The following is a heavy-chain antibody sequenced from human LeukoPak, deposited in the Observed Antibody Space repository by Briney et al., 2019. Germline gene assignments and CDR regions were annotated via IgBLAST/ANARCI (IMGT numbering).Heavy chain of an antibody. CDR1: GFTFSDYY. Sequence: GGSLRLSCAASGFTFSDYYMSWIRQAPGKGLEWVSYISSSGSTIYYADSVKGRFTISRDNAKNSLYLQMNSLRAEDTAVYYCATLRGLRYCSSTSCYTRRNWFDPWGQGTLVSVSS. D-gene: IGHD2-2*02. CDR2: ISSSGSTI. J-gene: IGHJ5*02. V-gene: IGHV3-11*01. CDR3: ATLRGLRYCSSTSCYTRRNWFDP.